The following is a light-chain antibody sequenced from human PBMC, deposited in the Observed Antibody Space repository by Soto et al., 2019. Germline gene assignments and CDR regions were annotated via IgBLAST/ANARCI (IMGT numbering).Light chain of an antibody. CDR3: QQYSSSLWT. V-gene: IGKV3-20*01. J-gene: IGKJ1*01. CDR2: GAS. CDR1: QSVSSN. Sequence: IVMTQSPATLSVSPGERATLSCRASQSVSSNLAWYQQKPGQAPRLLIYGASNRATGIPDRFSGSGSGTDFTLTISRLEPEDFAVYYCQQYSSSLWTFGQGTKVDIK.